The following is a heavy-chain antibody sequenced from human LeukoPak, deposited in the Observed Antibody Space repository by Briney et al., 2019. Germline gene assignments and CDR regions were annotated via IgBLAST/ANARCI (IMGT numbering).Heavy chain of an antibody. V-gene: IGHV3-15*01. J-gene: IGHJ3*02. CDR1: GFPFTDAW. Sequence: WGSLGCTCAASGFPFTDAWLSWVRQAPGKGREWVGRIKSKADGGTTDYAAPVKGRFTISRDDSKNTLYLQMNSLKTEDTAVYYCTRGRPLEWLLSSDAFRNWGQGTTVSVSS. CDR3: TRGRPLEWLLSSDAFRN. CDR2: IKSKADGGTT. D-gene: IGHD3-3*01.